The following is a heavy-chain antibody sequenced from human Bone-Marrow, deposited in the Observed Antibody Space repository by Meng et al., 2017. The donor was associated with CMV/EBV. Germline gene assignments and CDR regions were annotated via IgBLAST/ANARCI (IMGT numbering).Heavy chain of an antibody. D-gene: IGHD6-19*01. V-gene: IGHV4-39*07. Sequence: SETLSLTCTVSGGSISSSSYYWGWIRQPPGKGLEWIGSIYYSGSTYYNPSLKSRVTISVDKSKNQFSLKLSSVTAADTAVYYCARDSSGWSGYFDYWGQGTLVTVSS. CDR3: ARDSSGWSGYFDY. J-gene: IGHJ4*02. CDR1: GGSISSSSYY. CDR2: IYYSGST.